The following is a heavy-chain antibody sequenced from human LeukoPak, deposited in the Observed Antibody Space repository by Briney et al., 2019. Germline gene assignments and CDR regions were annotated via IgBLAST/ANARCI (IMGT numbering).Heavy chain of an antibody. V-gene: IGHV3-48*03. D-gene: IGHD1-26*01. CDR3: ARAPTRSGSSYYFDY. CDR1: GLTFSSYE. Sequence: GGSLRLSCAASGLTFSSYEMNWFRQAPGKGLEWVSYISSSGSTIYYADSVKGRFTISRDNAKNSLYLQMNSLRAEDTAVYYCARAPTRSGSSYYFDYWGQGTLVTVSS. CDR2: ISSSGSTI. J-gene: IGHJ4*02.